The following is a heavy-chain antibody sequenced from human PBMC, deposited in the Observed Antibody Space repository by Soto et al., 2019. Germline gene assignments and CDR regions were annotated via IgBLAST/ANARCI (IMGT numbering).Heavy chain of an antibody. Sequence: ESLTVSWERSGHRFTHSCSTWVRQMPGKGLEWMGIINPADSDTRYSPSLQGQVTVSADKSISTAYLQRGSLKASDTAMYYCVRPDSTGYYSHWGQGTPVTVSS. V-gene: IGHV5-51*01. D-gene: IGHD3-22*01. CDR2: INPADSDT. CDR1: GHRFTHSC. J-gene: IGHJ4*02. CDR3: VRPDSTGYYSH.